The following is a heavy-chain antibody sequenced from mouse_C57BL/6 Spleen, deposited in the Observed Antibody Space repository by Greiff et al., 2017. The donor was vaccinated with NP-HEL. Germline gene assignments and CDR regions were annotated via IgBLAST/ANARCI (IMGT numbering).Heavy chain of an antibody. Sequence: DVMLVESGGDLVKPGGSLKLSCAASGFTFSSYGMSWVRQTPDKRLEWVATISSGGSYTYYPDSVKGRFTISRDNDKNTLYLQMSSLKSEDTAMYYCARIEDYSSSYGDMDDWGQGTSVTVSS. D-gene: IGHD1-1*01. CDR2: ISSGGSYT. V-gene: IGHV5-6*02. J-gene: IGHJ4*01. CDR1: GFTFSSYG. CDR3: ARIEDYSSSYGDMDD.